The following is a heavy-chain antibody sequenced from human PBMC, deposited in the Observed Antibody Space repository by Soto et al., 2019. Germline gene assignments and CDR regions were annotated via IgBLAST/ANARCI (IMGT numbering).Heavy chain of an antibody. J-gene: IGHJ4*02. Sequence: SETLSLTCTVSGGSISSGDYYWSWIRQPPGKGLEWIGYIYYSGSTYYNPSLKSRVTISVDTSKNQFSLKLSSVTAADTAVYYCARTTIFGVVIMYFDYWGQGTLVTVSS. CDR1: GGSISSGDYY. CDR2: IYYSGST. CDR3: ARTTIFGVVIMYFDY. D-gene: IGHD3-3*01. V-gene: IGHV4-30-4*01.